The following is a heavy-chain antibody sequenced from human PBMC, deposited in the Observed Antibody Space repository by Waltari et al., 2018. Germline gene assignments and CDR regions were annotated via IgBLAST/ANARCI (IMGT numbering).Heavy chain of an antibody. CDR2: IYYSGST. J-gene: IGHJ6*03. V-gene: IGHV4-39*01. D-gene: IGHD3-3*01. CDR1: GCSISSSSYY. Sequence: QLQLQESGPGLVKPSETLSLTFTVSGCSISSSSYYWGWIRQPPAKGLEWIGSIYYSGSTYYNPSLKSRVTISVDTSKNQFSLKLSSVTAADTAVYYCASVLPYDFWRGNSGYMDVWGKGTTVTVSS. CDR3: ASVLPYDFWRGNSGYMDV.